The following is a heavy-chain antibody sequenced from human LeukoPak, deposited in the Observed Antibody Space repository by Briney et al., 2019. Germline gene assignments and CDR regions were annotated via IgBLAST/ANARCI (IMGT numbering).Heavy chain of an antibody. D-gene: IGHD2-21*01. Sequence: PGGSLRLSCVTSGFTFSSSGMHWVRQAPGKGLEGVTFIWHDGSNKYYAESVKGRFTVSRDNSRNTIYLQMNNLRAEDTAVYYCARDFFWGGESYYYYYMDVWGKGTTVTVSS. CDR2: IWHDGSNK. V-gene: IGHV3-30*02. CDR1: GFTFSSSG. CDR3: ARDFFWGGESYYYYYMDV. J-gene: IGHJ6*03.